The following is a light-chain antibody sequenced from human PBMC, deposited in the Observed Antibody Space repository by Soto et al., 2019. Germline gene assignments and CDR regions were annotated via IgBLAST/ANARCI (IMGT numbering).Light chain of an antibody. V-gene: IGKV3-20*01. CDR2: GAS. CDR1: QSVSSSY. CDR3: QQYDSSPCT. Sequence: EIVLTQSTGTLSLSPGERATLSCRASQSVSSSYLAWYQQKPGQAPRLLIYGASSRATGIPDRFRGSGSGTDFTLIISRLEPEDFAVYYCQQYDSSPCTFGGGTKVEIK. J-gene: IGKJ4*01.